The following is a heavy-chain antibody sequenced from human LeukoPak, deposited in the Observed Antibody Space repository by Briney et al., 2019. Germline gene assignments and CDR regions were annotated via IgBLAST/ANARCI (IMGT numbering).Heavy chain of an antibody. V-gene: IGHV3-33*01. D-gene: IGHD4-23*01. J-gene: IGHJ4*02. CDR1: GFRFNSYG. Sequence: AGRSLRLSCAPSGFRFNSYGLHWVRQAPGKGLEWVAFIWFDGSKTNYADSVKGRFTISRDNSRNTLYLQMNSLRAEDTAIYYCARGYGGNSASFDYWGQGTLVTVSS. CDR3: ARGYGGNSASFDY. CDR2: IWFDGSKT.